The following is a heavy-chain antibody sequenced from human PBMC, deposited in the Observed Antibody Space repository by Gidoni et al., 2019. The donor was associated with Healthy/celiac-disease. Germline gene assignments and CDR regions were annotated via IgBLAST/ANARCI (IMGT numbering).Heavy chain of an antibody. Sequence: QVQLVQSGAEVKKPGASVEVSCKASGYTFTSYGISWVRQAPGQGLEWMGWISAYNGNTNYAQKLQGRVTMTTDTSTSTAYMELRSLSSDDTAVYYCARGLTLYGDYVDAFDIWGQGTMVTVSS. CDR3: ARGLTLYGDYVDAFDI. CDR2: ISAYNGNT. J-gene: IGHJ3*02. CDR1: GYTFTSYG. V-gene: IGHV1-18*01. D-gene: IGHD4-17*01.